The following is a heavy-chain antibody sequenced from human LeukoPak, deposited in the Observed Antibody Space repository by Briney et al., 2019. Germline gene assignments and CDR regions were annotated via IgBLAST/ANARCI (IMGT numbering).Heavy chain of an antibody. Sequence: SVKVSCKASGFTFTSSAMQWVRQARGQRLEWIGWIVVGSGNTNYAQKFQERVTITRDMSTSTAHMELSSLRSEDTAVYYCAAGSSWDQFFDYWGQGTLVTVSS. CDR3: AAGSSWDQFFDY. V-gene: IGHV1-58*02. D-gene: IGHD6-13*01. J-gene: IGHJ4*02. CDR1: GFTFTSSA. CDR2: IVVGSGNT.